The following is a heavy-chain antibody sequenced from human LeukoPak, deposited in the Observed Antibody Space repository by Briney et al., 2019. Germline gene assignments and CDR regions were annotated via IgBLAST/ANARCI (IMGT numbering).Heavy chain of an antibody. D-gene: IGHD3-10*01. CDR2: VYTSGST. CDR1: GGSIRSGSYY. Sequence: SETLSLTCTVSGGSIRSGSYYWSWIRQAAGKGLEWIGRVYTSGSTNYNPSLESRITISVDTSKNQISLNLSSVTAADTAVYYCAGGVTIVRGTSKHFDYWGQGTLVTVSS. J-gene: IGHJ4*02. V-gene: IGHV4-61*02. CDR3: AGGVTIVRGTSKHFDY.